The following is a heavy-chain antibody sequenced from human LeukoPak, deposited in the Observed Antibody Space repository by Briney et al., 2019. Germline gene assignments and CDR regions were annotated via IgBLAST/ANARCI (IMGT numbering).Heavy chain of an antibody. CDR2: IKQDGSDK. J-gene: IGHJ4*02. CDR1: GFTFSNYY. V-gene: IGHV3-7*01. CDR3: ARDREVGATIHDY. Sequence: GGSLRLSCAASGFTFSNYYMSWVRQAPGKGLEWVANIKQDGSDKSYVDSVKGRFTISRDNDENSLYLQMNSLRAEDTAVYFCARDREVGATIHDYWGQGTLVTVSS. D-gene: IGHD1-26*01.